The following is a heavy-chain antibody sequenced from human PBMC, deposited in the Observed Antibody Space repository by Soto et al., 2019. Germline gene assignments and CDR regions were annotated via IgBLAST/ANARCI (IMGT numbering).Heavy chain of an antibody. CDR3: ARVLVVVPAAPLYYGMDV. Sequence: SVKVSCKASGGTFSSYAISWVRQAPGQGLEWMGGIIPIFGTANYAQKFQGRVTITADESTSTAYTELSSLRSEDTAVYYCARVLVVVPAAPLYYGMDVWGQGTTVTVSS. D-gene: IGHD2-2*01. J-gene: IGHJ6*02. V-gene: IGHV1-69*13. CDR2: IIPIFGTA. CDR1: GGTFSSYA.